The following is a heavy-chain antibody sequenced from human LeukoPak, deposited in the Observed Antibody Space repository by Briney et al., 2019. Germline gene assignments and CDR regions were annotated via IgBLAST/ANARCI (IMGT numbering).Heavy chain of an antibody. CDR1: GVSISSGSNY. J-gene: IGHJ3*01. V-gene: IGHV4-39*07. Sequence: SETLSLTCSVSGVSISSGSNYWGWIRQPPGKTLEWIGSIYSSGSTYYNSSLKSRIIILIDTSKNQFSLTLSSVTAADTAVYYCTRSDGYGLVGIWGQGTMVTVSS. CDR3: TRSDGYGLVGI. D-gene: IGHD3-10*01. CDR2: IYSSGST.